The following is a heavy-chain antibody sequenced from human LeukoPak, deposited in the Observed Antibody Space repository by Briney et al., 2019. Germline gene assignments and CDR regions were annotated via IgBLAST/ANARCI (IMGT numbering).Heavy chain of an antibody. V-gene: IGHV3-21*01. CDR3: ALENYDILTGYRSLDY. Sequence: GGSLRLSCAASGFTFSRYSMNWVRQAPGKWLEWVSPISSSSSYIYYADSVKGRFTISRDNAKNSLYLQMNSPRAEDTAVYYCALENYDILTGYRSLDYWGQGTLVTVSS. D-gene: IGHD3-9*01. CDR2: ISSSSSYI. J-gene: IGHJ4*02. CDR1: GFTFSRYS.